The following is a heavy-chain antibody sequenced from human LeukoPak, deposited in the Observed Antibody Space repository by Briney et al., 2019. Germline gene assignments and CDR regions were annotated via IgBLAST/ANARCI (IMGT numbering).Heavy chain of an antibody. D-gene: IGHD5-18*01. CDR3: ASSQGRYSYVPDY. Sequence: SETLSLTCTVSGGSISSYYWSWIRQPPGKGLEWIGYIYYSGSTNYNPSLKSRVTISVDTSKNQFSLKLSSVTAADTAVYYCASSQGRYSYVPDYWGQGTLVTVSS. CDR1: GGSISSYY. CDR2: IYYSGST. J-gene: IGHJ4*02. V-gene: IGHV4-59*01.